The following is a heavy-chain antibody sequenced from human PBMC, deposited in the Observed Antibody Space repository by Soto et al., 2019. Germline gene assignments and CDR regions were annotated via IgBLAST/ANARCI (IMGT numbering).Heavy chain of an antibody. D-gene: IGHD3-3*01. Sequence: SLRLSCAASGFTFSSYGMHWVRQAPGKGLEWVAVISYDGSNKYYADSVKGRFTISRDNSKNTLYLQMNSLRAEDTAVYYCAKTQHPEAFFGVAYPYFDYWGQGTLVTVSS. J-gene: IGHJ4*02. V-gene: IGHV3-30*18. CDR1: GFTFSSYG. CDR3: AKTQHPEAFFGVAYPYFDY. CDR2: ISYDGSNK.